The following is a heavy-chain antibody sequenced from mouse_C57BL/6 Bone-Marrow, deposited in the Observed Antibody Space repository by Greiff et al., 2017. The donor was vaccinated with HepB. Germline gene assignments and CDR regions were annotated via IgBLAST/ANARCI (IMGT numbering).Heavy chain of an antibody. J-gene: IGHJ1*03. Sequence: EVMLVESGAELVRPGASVKLSCTASGFNIKDDYMHWVKQRPEQGLEWIGWIDPENGDTEYASKFQGKATITADTSSNTAYLQLSSLTSEDTAVYYCTTWGVTTWYFDVWGTGTTVTVSS. V-gene: IGHV14-4*01. CDR2: IDPENGDT. CDR1: GFNIKDDY. D-gene: IGHD2-2*01. CDR3: TTWGVTTWYFDV.